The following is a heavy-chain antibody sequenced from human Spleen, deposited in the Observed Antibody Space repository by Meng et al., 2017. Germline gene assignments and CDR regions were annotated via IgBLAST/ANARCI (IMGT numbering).Heavy chain of an antibody. Sequence: ASVKVSCKASGYTFTSYGISWVRQAPGQGLEWMGWISVYNGDTKYGQKVQGRVTMTTDTSTSTAYMELRSLRSDDTAVYYCGRVGLWFGELFYRDWFDPWGQGTLVTVSS. CDR1: GYTFTSYG. J-gene: IGHJ5*02. CDR2: ISVYNGDT. CDR3: GRVGLWFGELFYRDWFDP. D-gene: IGHD3-10*01. V-gene: IGHV1-18*01.